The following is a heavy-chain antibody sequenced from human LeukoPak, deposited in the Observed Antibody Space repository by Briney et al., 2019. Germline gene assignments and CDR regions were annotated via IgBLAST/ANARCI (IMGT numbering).Heavy chain of an antibody. V-gene: IGHV4-38-2*02. J-gene: IGHJ4*02. Sequence: SETLSLTCSVSGYSIKSDYFWAWIRQPPGKGPEWIGSIHHGGTTYYNPSLKNRVTISVDTSKNQFSLKLSAVTAADTAVFYCARESPPADYWGQGTLVTVSS. CDR2: IHHGGTT. CDR3: ARESPPADY. CDR1: GYSIKSDYF.